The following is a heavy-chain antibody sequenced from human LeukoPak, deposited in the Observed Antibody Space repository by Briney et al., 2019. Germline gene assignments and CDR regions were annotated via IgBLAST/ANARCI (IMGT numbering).Heavy chain of an antibody. J-gene: IGHJ6*03. CDR1: GYTFTSYY. CDR2: INPSGGST. D-gene: IGHD6-19*01. V-gene: IGHV1-46*01. CDR3: ARVAGAQRWYYYYMDV. Sequence: ASVKVSCKASGYTFTSYYMHWVRQAPGQGLEWMGIINPSGGSTSYAQKFQGRVTMTRDTSISTAYMELSRLRSDDTAVYYCARVAGAQRWYYYYMDVWGKGTTVTVSS.